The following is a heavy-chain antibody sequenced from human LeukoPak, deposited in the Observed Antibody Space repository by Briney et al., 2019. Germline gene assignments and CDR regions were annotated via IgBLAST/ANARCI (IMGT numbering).Heavy chain of an antibody. Sequence: GGSLRLSCAASGFTFSSYSINWVRQAPGKGLEWVSSISSSSSYIYYADSVKGRFTISRDNAKNSLYLQMNSLRAEDTAVYYCARVEWELSLAFDIWGQGTMVTVS. V-gene: IGHV3-21*01. J-gene: IGHJ3*02. CDR2: ISSSSSYI. CDR1: GFTFSSYS. CDR3: ARVEWELSLAFDI. D-gene: IGHD1-26*01.